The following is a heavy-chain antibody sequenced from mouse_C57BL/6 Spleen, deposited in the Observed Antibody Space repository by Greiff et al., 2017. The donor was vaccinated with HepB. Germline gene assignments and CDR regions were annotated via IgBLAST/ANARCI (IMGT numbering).Heavy chain of an antibody. CDR3: ARSDYYGSSLYYAMDY. V-gene: IGHV1-53*01. CDR1: GYTFTSYW. J-gene: IGHJ4*01. Sequence: QVQLKQPGTELVKPGASVKLSCKASGYTFTSYWMHWVKQRPGQGLEWIGNINPSNGGTNYNEKFKSKATLTVDKSSSTAYMQLSSLTSEDSAVYYCARSDYYGSSLYYAMDYWGQGTSVTVSS. D-gene: IGHD1-1*01. CDR2: INPSNGGT.